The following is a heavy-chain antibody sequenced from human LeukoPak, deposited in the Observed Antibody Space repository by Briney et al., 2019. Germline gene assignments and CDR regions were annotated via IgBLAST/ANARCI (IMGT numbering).Heavy chain of an antibody. V-gene: IGHV4-34*01. CDR2: INHSGST. CDR3: ARDGGL. D-gene: IGHD3/OR15-3a*01. CDR1: GGSFSGYY. J-gene: IGHJ4*02. Sequence: PSETLSLTCAVYGGSFSGYYWSWIRQPPGKGLEWIGEINHSGSTNYNPSLKSRVTISVDTSKNQFSLKLSSVTAADTAVYYCARDGGLWGQGTLVTVSS.